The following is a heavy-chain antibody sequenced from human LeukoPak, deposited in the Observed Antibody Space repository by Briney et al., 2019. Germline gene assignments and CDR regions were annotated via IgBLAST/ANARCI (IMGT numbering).Heavy chain of an antibody. CDR1: GFTFSSYG. CDR3: ARLYSSSSFSDNWFDP. D-gene: IGHD6-6*01. J-gene: IGHJ5*02. Sequence: GGSLRLSCAASGFTFSSYGMHWVRQAPGKGLEWVAVISYDGSNKYYADPVKGRFTISRDNSKNTLYLQMNSLRTEDTAVYYCARLYSSSSFSDNWFDPWGQGTLVTVSS. CDR2: ISYDGSNK. V-gene: IGHV3-30*03.